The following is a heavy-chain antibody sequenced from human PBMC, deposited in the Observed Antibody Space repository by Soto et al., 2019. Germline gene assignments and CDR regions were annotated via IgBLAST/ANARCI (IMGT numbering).Heavy chain of an antibody. J-gene: IGHJ4*02. CDR1: GGSFSGYY. Sequence: SETLSVTCGVYGGSFSGYYWSWIRQPPGKGLEWIGEINHSGSTNYNPSLKSRVTISVDTSKNQFSLKLSSVTAADTAVYYCARKGYDILTGKFDYWGQGTLVTVSS. D-gene: IGHD3-9*01. CDR2: INHSGST. V-gene: IGHV4-34*01. CDR3: ARKGYDILTGKFDY.